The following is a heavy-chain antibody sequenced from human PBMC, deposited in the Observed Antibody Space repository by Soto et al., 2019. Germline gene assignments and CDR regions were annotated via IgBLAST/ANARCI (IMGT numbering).Heavy chain of an antibody. J-gene: IGHJ4*01. CDR3: AKGKRPPPPYSAYEPFDY. D-gene: IGHD5-12*01. CDR2: FWKDGTTK. CDR1: GSTLISSV. Sequence: QVQLVESGGGVVQPGKSLRLSGEASGSTLISSVMHWVRQAPGKGLEWVAVFWKDGTTKYYADSVKGRFTISRDNSKNTLYLELNSLRPEDTALYYCAKGKRPPPPYSAYEPFDYWGHGTLVSVSS. V-gene: IGHV3-33*06.